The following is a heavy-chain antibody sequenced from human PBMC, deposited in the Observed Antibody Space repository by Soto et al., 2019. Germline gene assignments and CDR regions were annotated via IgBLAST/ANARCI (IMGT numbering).Heavy chain of an antibody. CDR2: ISSNGGST. V-gene: IGHV3-64D*08. CDR3: VVGIAVAGPFDY. Sequence: HPGXSLRLACAASGFIFSSYAIHCVNQAPGKGLEYVSAISSNGGSTYYADSVKGRFTISRDNSKNTLYLQMSSLRAEDTAVYYCVVGIAVAGPFDYWGQGTLVTVSS. CDR1: GFIFSSYA. J-gene: IGHJ4*02. D-gene: IGHD6-19*01.